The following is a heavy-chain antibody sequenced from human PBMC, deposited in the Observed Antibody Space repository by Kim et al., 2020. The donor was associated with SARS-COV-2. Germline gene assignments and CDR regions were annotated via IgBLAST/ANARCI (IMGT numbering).Heavy chain of an antibody. J-gene: IGHJ1*01. V-gene: IGHV3-66*01. CDR1: GFTVSSNY. CDR2: IYSGGST. D-gene: IGHD1-26*01. Sequence: GGSLRLSCAASGFTVSSNYMSWVRQAPGKGLEWVSVIYSGGSTYYADSVKGRFTISRDNSKNTLYLQMNSLRAEDTAVYYCARAPEAWEMAGYFQHWGQGTLVTVSS. CDR3: ARAPEAWEMAGYFQH.